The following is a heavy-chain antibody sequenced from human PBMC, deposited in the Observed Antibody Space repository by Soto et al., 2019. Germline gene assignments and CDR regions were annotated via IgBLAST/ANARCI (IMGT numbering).Heavy chain of an antibody. CDR1: GFTFSSYA. Sequence: GGSLRLSCAASGFTFSSYAMSWVRQAPGKGLEWVSAISGSGGSTYYADSVKGRFTISRDNSKNTLYLQMNSLRAEDTAVYYCAKAIGPGNSIAARRYYYYGMDVWGQGTTVTVSS. CDR3: AKAIGPGNSIAARRYYYYGMDV. D-gene: IGHD6-6*01. J-gene: IGHJ6*02. CDR2: ISGSGGST. V-gene: IGHV3-23*01.